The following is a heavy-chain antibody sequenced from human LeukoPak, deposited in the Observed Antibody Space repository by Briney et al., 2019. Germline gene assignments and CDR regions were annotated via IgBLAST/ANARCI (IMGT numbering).Heavy chain of an antibody. J-gene: IGHJ4*02. V-gene: IGHV3-30*04. CDR1: GFTFSSYA. Sequence: PGGSLRLSCAASGFTFSSYAMHWVRQAPGKGLEWVAVISYDGSNKYYADSVKGRFTISRDNSKNTLYLQMNSLRAEDTAVYYCAKVGHSNYYDSSGYPTVYFDYWGQGTLVTVSS. CDR3: AKVGHSNYYDSSGYPTVYFDY. D-gene: IGHD3-22*01. CDR2: ISYDGSNK.